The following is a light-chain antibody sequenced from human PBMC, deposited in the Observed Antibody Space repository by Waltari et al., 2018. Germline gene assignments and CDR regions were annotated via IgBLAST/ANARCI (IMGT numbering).Light chain of an antibody. V-gene: IGKV1-5*03. J-gene: IGKJ1*01. CDR3: QQYFMTPT. CDR2: KAS. Sequence: DIQMTQSPSTLSASVGDRVTITCRASQSISSWLAWYQQKPGKAPKLLIYKASSFESGVPSRFSGSGSGTEFTLTISSLQPDDFATYYCQQYFMTPTFGQGTRVEIK. CDR1: QSISSW.